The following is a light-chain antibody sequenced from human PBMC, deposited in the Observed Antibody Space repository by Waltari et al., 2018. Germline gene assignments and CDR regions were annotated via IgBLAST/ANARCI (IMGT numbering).Light chain of an antibody. V-gene: IGKV3-20*01. CDR1: QSVSSSY. Sequence: EIVLPQSPGTLSLSPGESATLSCRASQSVSSSYLAWYQQKPGQAPRRLIYGASSRATGIPDRFSGSGSGTDFTLTISRLEPEDFAVYYCQQYGSSPYTFGQGTKLEIK. CDR2: GAS. J-gene: IGKJ2*01. CDR3: QQYGSSPYT.